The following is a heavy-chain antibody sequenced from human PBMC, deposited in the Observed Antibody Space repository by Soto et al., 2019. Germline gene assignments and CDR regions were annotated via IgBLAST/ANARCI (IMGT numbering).Heavy chain of an antibody. CDR3: ARAGDDCSTTSCYMIDY. D-gene: IGHD2-2*02. Sequence: ASVKVSCKASGYTFTTYAIHWVRQAPGQRLEWMGWINAGNGKTKYSQKFQDRVTITRGTSATTAYMELSSLTSEDTAVYYCARAGDDCSTTSCYMIDYWGQGTLVTVSS. CDR1: GYTFTTYA. J-gene: IGHJ4*02. V-gene: IGHV1-3*01. CDR2: INAGNGKT.